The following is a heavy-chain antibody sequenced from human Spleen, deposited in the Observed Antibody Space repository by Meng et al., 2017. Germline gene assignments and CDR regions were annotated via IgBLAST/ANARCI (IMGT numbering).Heavy chain of an antibody. D-gene: IGHD5-18*01. CDR3: AKGGYSFGYNDF. CDR2: ISDNGGRT. CDR1: GFAFSDYF. V-gene: IGHV3-23*04. J-gene: IGHJ4*02. Sequence: VRVVWSGGGLVRPGGSLRLSCAASGFAFSDYFMAWIRQAPGKGLEWVSVISDNGGRTYYADSVKGRFTISRDNSKNTVYLQMNSLTAEDTAVYYCAKGGYSFGYNDFWGQGTLVTVSS.